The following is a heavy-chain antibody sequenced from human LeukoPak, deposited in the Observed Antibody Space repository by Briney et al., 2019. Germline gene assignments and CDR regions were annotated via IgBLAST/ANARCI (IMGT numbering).Heavy chain of an antibody. CDR3: ATNILVRDIINWFDP. V-gene: IGHV1-2*02. CDR1: GYTFTGYY. J-gene: IGHJ5*02. D-gene: IGHD3-10*01. CDR2: INPNNGGT. Sequence: ASVKVSCKASGYTFTGYYIHWMRQAPGQGLEFMGWINPNNGGTKYVQKFQGRVTMIRDTSISTAYLELTRLRSDDTAVYYCATNILVRDIINWFDPWGQGTLVTVSS.